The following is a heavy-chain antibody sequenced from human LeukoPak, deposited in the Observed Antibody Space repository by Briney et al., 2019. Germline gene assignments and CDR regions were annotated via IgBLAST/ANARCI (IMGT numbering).Heavy chain of an antibody. D-gene: IGHD6-13*01. Sequence: SETLSLTCAVSGYSISSGYYWGWIRQPPGKGLVWIGSIFHSGSTFYNPSLKSRVTISVDTSKNQFSLKLSSVTAADTAAYYCARVSSLGGIAAAGTGYFDYWGQGTLVTVSS. CDR3: ARVSSLGGIAAAGTGYFDY. J-gene: IGHJ4*02. V-gene: IGHV4-38-2*01. CDR2: IFHSGST. CDR1: GYSISSGYY.